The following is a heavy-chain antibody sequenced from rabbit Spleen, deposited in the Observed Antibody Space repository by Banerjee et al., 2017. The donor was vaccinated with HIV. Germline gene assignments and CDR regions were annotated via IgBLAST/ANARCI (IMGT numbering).Heavy chain of an antibody. D-gene: IGHD1-1*01. J-gene: IGHJ4*01. Sequence: QEQLVESGGGLIKPEGSLKLSCTASGFSFSNKAVMCWVRQAPGKGLEWIGCIDTGSSGFTYFASWAQGRFTISKTSSTTVTLQMTSLTAADTATYFCARDLVAVIGWNFALWGQGTLVTVS. CDR1: GFSFSNKAV. V-gene: IGHV1S45*01. CDR3: ARDLVAVIGWNFAL. CDR2: IDTGSSGFT.